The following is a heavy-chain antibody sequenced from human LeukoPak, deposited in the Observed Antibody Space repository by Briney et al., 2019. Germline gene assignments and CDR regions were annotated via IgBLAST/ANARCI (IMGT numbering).Heavy chain of an antibody. CDR2: IYTSGST. D-gene: IGHD3-9*01. J-gene: IGHJ3*02. CDR1: GGSISSGGHS. CDR3: ARRRDILTGYYGDAFDI. V-gene: IGHV4-61*02. Sequence: TLSLTCAVSGGSISSGGHSWSWIRQPAGKGLEWIGRIYTSGSTNYNPSLKSRVTMSVDTSKNQFSLKLSSVTAADTAVYYCARRRDILTGYYGDAFDIWGQGTMVTVSS.